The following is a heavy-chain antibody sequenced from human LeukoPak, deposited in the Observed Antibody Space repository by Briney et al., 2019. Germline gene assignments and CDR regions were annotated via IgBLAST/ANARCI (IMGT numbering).Heavy chain of an antibody. D-gene: IGHD1-1*01. CDR1: GFTFSPYS. Sequence: PGGSLRPSCAASGFTFSPYSMNWVRQAPGKGLEWVAYITSSSSAIYYADSVKGRFTISRDNAKNSLYLQMNSLRAEDTAVYYCARILTTGTTVSYWGQGTLVTVSS. J-gene: IGHJ4*02. CDR3: ARILTTGTTVSY. V-gene: IGHV3-48*01. CDR2: ITSSSSAI.